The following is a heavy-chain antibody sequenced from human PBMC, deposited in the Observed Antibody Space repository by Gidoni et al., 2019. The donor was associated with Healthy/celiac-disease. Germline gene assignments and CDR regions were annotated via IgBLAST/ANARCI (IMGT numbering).Heavy chain of an antibody. CDR3: ARDLPSSGVQFDY. Sequence: EVQLVESGRGLVKPGGSLIRSCAASGFTFSSYSMNWVRQAPGKGLEWVSSISSSSSYIYYADSVKGRFTISRDNAKNSLYLQMNSLRAEDTAVYYCARDLPSSGVQFDYWGQGTLVTVSS. D-gene: IGHD2-8*01. V-gene: IGHV3-21*01. CDR1: GFTFSSYS. CDR2: ISSSSSYI. J-gene: IGHJ4*02.